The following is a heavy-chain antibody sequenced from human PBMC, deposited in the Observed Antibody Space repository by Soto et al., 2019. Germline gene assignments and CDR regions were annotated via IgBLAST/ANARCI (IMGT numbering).Heavy chain of an antibody. CDR2: INHSGST. Sequence: SETLSLTCAVSSGSISSSNWWSWVRQPPGKGLEWIGEINHSGSTNYNPSLKSRVTISVDTSKNQFSLKLSSVTAADTAVYYWARLFYCSGTSCSGCSNYGGREPLVPVSS. D-gene: IGHD2-2*01. J-gene: IGHJ4*02. V-gene: IGHV4-4*02. CDR1: SGSISSSNW. CDR3: ARLFYCSGTSCSGCSNY.